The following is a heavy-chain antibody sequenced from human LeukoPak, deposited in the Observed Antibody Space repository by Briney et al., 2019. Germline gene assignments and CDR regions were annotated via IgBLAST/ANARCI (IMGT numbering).Heavy chain of an antibody. J-gene: IGHJ3*02. V-gene: IGHV3-9*01. CDR3: AKVGVVVIREGAFDI. Sequence: GRSLRLSCAASGFTFDDYAMHWVRQAPGKGLEWVSGISWNSGSIGYADSVKGRFTIPRDNAKNSLYLQMNSLRAEDTALYYCAKVGVVVIREGAFDIWGQGTMVTVSS. D-gene: IGHD3-22*01. CDR2: ISWNSGSI. CDR1: GFTFDDYA.